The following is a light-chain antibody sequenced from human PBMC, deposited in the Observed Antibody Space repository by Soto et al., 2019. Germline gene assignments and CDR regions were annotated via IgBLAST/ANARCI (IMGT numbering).Light chain of an antibody. CDR2: AAS. Sequence: DVQMTQSPSSLSASAGDRVTITCRASQSIVSYLNWYQQKPGKAPNLLIYAASSMQSGVPSSFSSSGSGTAFTLTISSRQPEDFATYYCLQSYDTVWTFGQGTKVEIK. CDR1: QSIVSY. CDR3: LQSYDTVWT. J-gene: IGKJ1*01. V-gene: IGKV1-39*01.